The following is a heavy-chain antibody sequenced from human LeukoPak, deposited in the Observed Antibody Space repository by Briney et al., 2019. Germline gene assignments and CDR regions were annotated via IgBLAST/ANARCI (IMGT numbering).Heavy chain of an antibody. D-gene: IGHD6-19*01. V-gene: IGHV3-48*03. J-gene: IGHJ4*02. CDR1: GFIFSSYA. CDR3: ARRIAVANDY. CDR2: ISSSGSTI. Sequence: GGSLRLSCAASGFIFSSYAMHWVRQAPGKGLEWVSYISSSGSTIYYADSVKGRFTISRDNAKNSLYLQMNSLRAEDTAVYYCARRIAVANDYWGQGTLVTVSS.